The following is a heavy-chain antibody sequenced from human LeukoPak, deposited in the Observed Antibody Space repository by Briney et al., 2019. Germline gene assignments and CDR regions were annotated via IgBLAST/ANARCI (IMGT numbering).Heavy chain of an antibody. CDR1: GFTFSSYG. CDR2: ISYDGSNK. D-gene: IGHD3-22*01. CDR3: ARDSSYYYDSSGYIADH. V-gene: IGHV3-30*03. J-gene: IGHJ5*02. Sequence: GGSLRLSCAASGFTFSSYGMHWVRQAPGKGLEWVAVISYDGSNKYYADSVKGRFTISRDNAKNSLYLQMNSLRAEDTAVYYCARDSSYYYDSSGYIADHWGQGTLVTVSS.